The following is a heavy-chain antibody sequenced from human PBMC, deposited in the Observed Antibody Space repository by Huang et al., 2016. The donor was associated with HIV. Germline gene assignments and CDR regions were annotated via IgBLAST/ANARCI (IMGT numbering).Heavy chain of an antibody. V-gene: IGHV3-7*01. CDR1: TFSFGAYW. Sequence: VESGGRLVQPGGSIRLSCVGSTFSFGAYWMSWVRQTPGKGREWVAKIKQDESEKYYVESVKGRFNISRDNAKKILFLQMDNVRVEDTATYYCATKTGAMDIWGQGTAVTVS. J-gene: IGHJ6*02. D-gene: IGHD1-7*01. CDR3: ATKTGAMDI. CDR2: IKQDESEK.